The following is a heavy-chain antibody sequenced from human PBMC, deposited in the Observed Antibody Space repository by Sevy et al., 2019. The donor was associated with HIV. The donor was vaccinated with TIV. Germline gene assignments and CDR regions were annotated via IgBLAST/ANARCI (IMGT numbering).Heavy chain of an antibody. V-gene: IGHV1-2*02. Sequence: ASVKVSCKASGYTFTGYYMHWVRQAPGQGLEGMGWINPKSGGTNYAQKFQGRVTMTRDTSISTAYMELSRLRSDGTAVYYCAVPYCSSTSCHYYYYGMDVWGQGTTVTVSS. CDR3: AVPYCSSTSCHYYYYGMDV. J-gene: IGHJ6*02. CDR1: GYTFTGYY. D-gene: IGHD2-2*01. CDR2: INPKSGGT.